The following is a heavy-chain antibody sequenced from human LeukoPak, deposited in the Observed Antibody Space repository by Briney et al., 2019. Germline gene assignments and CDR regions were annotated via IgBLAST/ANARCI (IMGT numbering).Heavy chain of an antibody. V-gene: IGHV3-21*01. J-gene: IGHJ4*02. Sequence: GGSLRLSCAASGFTFSSYSMNWVRQAPGNGLEWVSSISSSSSYIYYADSVKGRFTISRDNAKNSLYLQMNSLRAEDTAVYYCARLDGAARAFDYWGQGTLVTVSS. CDR3: ARLDGAARAFDY. CDR2: ISSSSSYI. D-gene: IGHD6-6*01. CDR1: GFTFSSYS.